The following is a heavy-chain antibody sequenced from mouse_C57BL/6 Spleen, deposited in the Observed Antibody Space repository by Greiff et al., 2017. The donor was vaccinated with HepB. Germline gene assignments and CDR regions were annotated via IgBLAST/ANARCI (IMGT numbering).Heavy chain of an antibody. Sequence: EVQLVESGGGLVKPGGSLKLSCAASGFTFSDYGMHWVRQAPEKGLEWVAYISSGSSTIYYADTVKGRFTISRDNAKNTLFLQMTSLRAEDTAMYYCARRCITTGVGDWYFDVWGTGTTVTVSS. J-gene: IGHJ1*03. CDR2: ISSGSSTI. V-gene: IGHV5-17*01. D-gene: IGHD1-1*01. CDR3: ARRCITTGVGDWYFDV. CDR1: GFTFSDYG.